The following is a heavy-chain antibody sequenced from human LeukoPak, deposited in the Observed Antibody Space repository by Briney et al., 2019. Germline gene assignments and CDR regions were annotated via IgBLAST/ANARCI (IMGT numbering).Heavy chain of an antibody. J-gene: IGHJ3*01. Sequence: GGSLRLSWAAAGFTFSDFYMRWVRPAPGEGLEWISLVSSDSSYTKDGDSLKGRFRISRDKANNPLYLQMDSLRAEDTATYYCAREMGYAGNRRHDALNVWGPGTVVIVSS. CDR3: AREMGYAGNRRHDALNV. V-gene: IGHV3-11*06. D-gene: IGHD4-23*01. CDR1: GFTFSDFY. CDR2: VSSDSSYT.